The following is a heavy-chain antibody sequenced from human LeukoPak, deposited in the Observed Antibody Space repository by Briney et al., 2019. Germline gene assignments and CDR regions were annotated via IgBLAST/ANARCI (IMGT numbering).Heavy chain of an antibody. CDR2: IYHSGST. CDR1: GYSISSGYY. Sequence: PSETLSLTCTVSGYSISSGYYWGWIRQPPGKGLEWIGSIYHSGSTCYNPSLKSRVTISVDTSKNQFSLKLSSVTAADTAVYYCARVPTVTFFDYWGQGTLVTVSS. J-gene: IGHJ4*02. D-gene: IGHD4-17*01. V-gene: IGHV4-38-2*02. CDR3: ARVPTVTFFDY.